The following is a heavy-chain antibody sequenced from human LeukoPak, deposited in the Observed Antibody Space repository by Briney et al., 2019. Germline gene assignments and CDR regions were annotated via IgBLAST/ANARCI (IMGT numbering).Heavy chain of an antibody. V-gene: IGHV1-18*01. CDR2: ISAYNGNT. CDR1: GYTFTSYG. J-gene: IGHJ5*02. D-gene: IGHD2-2*01. CDR3: ARDHCSSTSCPLNWFDP. Sequence: WASVTVSCTASGYTFTSYGISWVRQAPGHGLEWMGWISAYNGNTNYAQKLQGRVTMTTDTSTSTAYMELRSLRSDDTAVYYCARDHCSSTSCPLNWFDPWGQGTLVTVSS.